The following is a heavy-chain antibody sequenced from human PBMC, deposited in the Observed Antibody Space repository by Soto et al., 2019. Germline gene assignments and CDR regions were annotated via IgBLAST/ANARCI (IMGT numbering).Heavy chain of an antibody. V-gene: IGHV4-34*01. CDR1: GGSFSGYY. D-gene: IGHD3-16*01. Sequence: SETLSLTCAVSGGSFSGYYWSWIRQPPGKGLEWIGEINHSGSTNYNPSLKSRVTISVDTSKNQFSLKLSSVTAADTAVYYCAPRGGNWFDPWGQGTLVTVSS. CDR3: APRGGNWFDP. CDR2: INHSGST. J-gene: IGHJ5*02.